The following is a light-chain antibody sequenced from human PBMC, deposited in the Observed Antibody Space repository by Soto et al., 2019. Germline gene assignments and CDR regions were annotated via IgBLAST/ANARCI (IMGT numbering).Light chain of an antibody. J-gene: IGKJ1*01. CDR1: QNIIIY. CDR3: HQYNSYSSWT. Sequence: DIQMTQSPSSLSASIGDRVTITCRASQNIIIYLNWYQQRPGKAPNLLIYEVSKLQSGVPSRFSGSGSGTDFTLTISSLQPDDFATYYCHQYNSYSSWTFGQGTKVDIK. V-gene: IGKV1-39*01. CDR2: EVS.